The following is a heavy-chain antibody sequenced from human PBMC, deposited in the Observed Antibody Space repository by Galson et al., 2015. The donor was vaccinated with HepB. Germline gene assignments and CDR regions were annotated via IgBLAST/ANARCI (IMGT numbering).Heavy chain of an antibody. J-gene: IGHJ4*02. Sequence: SLRLSCAASGFTFSSFGIHWVRQAPGKGLEWVAVIWNDGSNKYYADSVKGRFTLSRDNSKNTLFLQMNSLRAEDTAVYYCARDRAAAALDYWGQGALVTVSS. CDR2: IWNDGSNK. D-gene: IGHD6-13*01. CDR3: ARDRAAAALDY. V-gene: IGHV3-33*01. CDR1: GFTFSSFG.